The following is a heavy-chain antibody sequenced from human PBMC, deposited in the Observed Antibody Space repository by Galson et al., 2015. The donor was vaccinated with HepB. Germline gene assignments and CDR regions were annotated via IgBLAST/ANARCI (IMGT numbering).Heavy chain of an antibody. CDR3: AKGGVDISSYGMDV. CDR2: ISDDGSYK. J-gene: IGHJ6*02. Sequence: SLRLSCAASGLSFSSYGMHWVRQAPGKGLEWVAVISDDGSYKYYADSVRGRFTISRDNSKNTLYLQMNSLRAEDTALYYCAKGGVDISSYGMDVWGQGTTVTASS. V-gene: IGHV3-30*18. CDR1: GLSFSSYG. D-gene: IGHD3-9*01.